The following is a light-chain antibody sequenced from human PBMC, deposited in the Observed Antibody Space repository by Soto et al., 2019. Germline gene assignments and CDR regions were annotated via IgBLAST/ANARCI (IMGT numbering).Light chain of an antibody. CDR1: QTLRSAS. Sequence: DIVLTQSPDTLSLSPGERGTLSCRASQTLRSASLAWYQQKPGQAPRLLIYGAAARATGIPDRFSGSGSGTNFTLTISRLEYDDIAVYYCQQYDKSPWTFGQGTKVELK. CDR3: QQYDKSPWT. V-gene: IGKV3-20*01. J-gene: IGKJ1*01. CDR2: GAA.